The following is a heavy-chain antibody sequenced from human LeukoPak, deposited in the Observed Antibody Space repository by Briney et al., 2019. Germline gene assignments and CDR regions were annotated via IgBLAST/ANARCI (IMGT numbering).Heavy chain of an antibody. CDR2: AYYRSRWHN. V-gene: IGHV6-1*01. D-gene: IGHD4-11*01. CDR1: GDSVSNNSTA. Sequence: SQTLTLTCAISGDSVSNNSTAWNWIRRSPLRGLEWLGRAYYRSRWHNDYAGSVKSRIIINSDTSKNQFSLHLNSVTPDDTAMYYCARGYSFASWGQGTLVTVSS. J-gene: IGHJ5*02. CDR3: ARGYSFAS.